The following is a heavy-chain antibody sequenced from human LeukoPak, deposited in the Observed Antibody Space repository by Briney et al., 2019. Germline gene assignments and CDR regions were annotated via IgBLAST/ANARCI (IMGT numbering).Heavy chain of an antibody. CDR3: AKEILSSMAFDY. D-gene: IGHD2/OR15-2a*01. J-gene: IGHJ4*02. CDR2: LSYDGSNK. Sequence: GGSLRLSCAASGFTFSSYGMHWVRQAPGKGLEWVAVLSYDGSNKYYADSVKGRFTISRDNSKNTLYLQMNSLRAEDTAVYYCAKEILSSMAFDYWGQGTLVTVSS. CDR1: GFTFSSYG. V-gene: IGHV3-30*18.